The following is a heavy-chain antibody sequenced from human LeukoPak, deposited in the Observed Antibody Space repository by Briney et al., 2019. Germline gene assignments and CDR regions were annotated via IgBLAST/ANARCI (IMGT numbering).Heavy chain of an antibody. CDR3: AKGNHRITIFGVVITQFDY. CDR1: GFTFSSYA. J-gene: IGHJ4*02. V-gene: IGHV3-23*01. Sequence: AGGSLRLSCAASGFTFSSYAMSWVRQAPGKGLEWVSAISGSGGSTYYADSVKGRFTIYRDNSKNTLYLQMNRLRAEDTAVYYCAKGNHRITIFGVVITQFDYWGQGTWSPSPQ. D-gene: IGHD3-3*01. CDR2: ISGSGGST.